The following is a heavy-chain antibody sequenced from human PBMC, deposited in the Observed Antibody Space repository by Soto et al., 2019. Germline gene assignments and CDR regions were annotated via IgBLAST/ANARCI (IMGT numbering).Heavy chain of an antibody. CDR2: MNEDGGTT. CDR3: ASDLSGRADV. D-gene: IGHD3-10*01. J-gene: IGHJ6*02. CDR1: GFTFSSYW. Sequence: VGSLRLSCAASGFTFSSYWMHRVRQAPGKGLVWVSRMNEDGGTTDYADSVKGRFTISRDNAKNTLYLQMNSLRVEDTAVYYCASDLSGRADVWGQGTTVTVSS. V-gene: IGHV3-74*01.